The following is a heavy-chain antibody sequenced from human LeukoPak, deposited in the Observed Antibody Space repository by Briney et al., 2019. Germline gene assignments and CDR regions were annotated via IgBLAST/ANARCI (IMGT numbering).Heavy chain of an antibody. J-gene: IGHJ5*02. V-gene: IGHV1-69*04. CDR2: IIPILGIA. CDR3: ARDPVGPYNWFDP. Sequence: PVKVSCKASGGTFSSYTISWVRQAPGQGLEWMGRIIPILGIANYAQKFQGRVTITADKSTSTAYMELSSLRSEDTAVYYCARDPVGPYNWFDPWGQGTLVTVSS. D-gene: IGHD3/OR15-3a*01. CDR1: GGTFSSYT.